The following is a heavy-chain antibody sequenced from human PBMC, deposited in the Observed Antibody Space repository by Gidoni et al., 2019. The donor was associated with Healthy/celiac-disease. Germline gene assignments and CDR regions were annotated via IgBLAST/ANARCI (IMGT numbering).Heavy chain of an antibody. CDR2: ISSSGSTI. CDR3: ARDAQILRYFDWLLFWYFDL. V-gene: IGHV3-11*01. Sequence: QVQLVESGGGLVKPGGSLRLSCAASGFTFSDYYMSWIRQAPGKGLEWVSYISSSGSTIYYADSVKGRFTISRDNAKNSLYLQMNSLRAEDTAVYYCARDAQILRYFDWLLFWYFDLWGRGTLVTVSS. D-gene: IGHD3-9*01. J-gene: IGHJ2*01. CDR1: GFTFSDYY.